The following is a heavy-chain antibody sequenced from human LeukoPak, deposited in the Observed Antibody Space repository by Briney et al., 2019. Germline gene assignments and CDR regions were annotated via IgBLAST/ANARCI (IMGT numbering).Heavy chain of an antibody. V-gene: IGHV1-2*02. J-gene: IGHJ4*02. CDR3: ATTRMTTTRLDY. CDR1: GYTFIGYY. CDR2: INPNSGVT. Sequence: ASVKVSCKASGYTFIGYYVHWVRQAPGQGLEWMGWINPNSGVTNYAQKFQGRVTMTRDTSISTAYMELTSLRSDDTAVYYCATTRMTTTRLDYWGQGTLVTVSS. D-gene: IGHD4-17*01.